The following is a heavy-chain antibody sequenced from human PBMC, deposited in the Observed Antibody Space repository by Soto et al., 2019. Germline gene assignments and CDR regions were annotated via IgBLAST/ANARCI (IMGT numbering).Heavy chain of an antibody. Sequence: VKVSCKASGYTFTSYDINWVRQATGQGLEWMGWINPSGGSTSYAQKFQGRVTMTRDTSTSTVYMELSSLRSEDTAVYYCVVAAAAGVKPRAPYWGQGTLVTVSS. J-gene: IGHJ4*02. CDR2: INPSGGST. CDR3: VVAAAAGVKPRAPY. V-gene: IGHV1-46*01. D-gene: IGHD6-13*01. CDR1: GYTFTSYD.